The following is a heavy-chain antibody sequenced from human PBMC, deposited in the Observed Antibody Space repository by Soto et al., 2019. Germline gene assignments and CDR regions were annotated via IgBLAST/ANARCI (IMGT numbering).Heavy chain of an antibody. D-gene: IGHD6-19*01. V-gene: IGHV3-23*01. CDR1: GFTFSSNV. CDR3: ATGGWSRGRLDN. Sequence: EVQLLESGGGLVQPGESLRLSCAASGFTFSSNVMSWVRQVPGKGLEWVSVISGSGVSTYYADSVKGRFTISRDNSESTLYLQMNSLRAEDTAVYYCATGGWSRGRLDNWGQGTLVTVSS. CDR2: ISGSGVST. J-gene: IGHJ4*02.